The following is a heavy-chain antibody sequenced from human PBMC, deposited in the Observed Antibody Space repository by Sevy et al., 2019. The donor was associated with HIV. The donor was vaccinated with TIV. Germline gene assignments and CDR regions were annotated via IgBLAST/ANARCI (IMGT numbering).Heavy chain of an antibody. V-gene: IGHV3-21*05. Sequence: GGSLRLSCTASGYTFPAFSFNWVRQAPGKGLEWLSYIRTGTDHIYYADSAKGRFTISRDDAKNSVYLEMKSLRDQDTALYYGVRRGVDAYTVYYDLWGQGTLVTVSS. CDR3: VRRGVDAYTVYYDL. J-gene: IGHJ4*02. CDR2: IRTGTDHI. CDR1: GYTFPAFS. D-gene: IGHD2-15*01.